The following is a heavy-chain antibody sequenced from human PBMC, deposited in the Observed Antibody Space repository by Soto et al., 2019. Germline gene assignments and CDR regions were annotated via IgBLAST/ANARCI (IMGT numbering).Heavy chain of an antibody. D-gene: IGHD3-10*01. CDR1: GFTFSSYG. Sequence: GGSLRLSCAASGFTFSSYGMHWVRQAPGKRLEWVAVIWYDGSNKYYADSVKGRFTISRDNSKNTLYLQMNSLRAEYSAVYYCARGNYHYSGSFDYWGQGTLVTVSS. CDR3: ARGNYHYSGSFDY. J-gene: IGHJ4*02. V-gene: IGHV3-33*01. CDR2: IWYDGSNK.